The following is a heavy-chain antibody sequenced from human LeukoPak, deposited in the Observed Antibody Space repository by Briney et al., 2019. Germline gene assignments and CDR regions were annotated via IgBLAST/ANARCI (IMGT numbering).Heavy chain of an antibody. CDR2: INHNRVT. V-gene: IGHV4-34*01. CDR3: ARGRDVKYYDYDWGKDRYTHVFDM. CDR1: DGSFTGYY. J-gene: IGHJ3*02. Sequence: SETLSLTCAVYDGSFTGYYWSWIRQPPGKGLEWIGDINHNRVTNYSPSLKSRVTISLDTSKYQFSLKLGSVTAADTAVYYCARGRDVKYYDYDWGKDRYTHVFDMWGRGTMVIVSS. D-gene: IGHD3-16*02.